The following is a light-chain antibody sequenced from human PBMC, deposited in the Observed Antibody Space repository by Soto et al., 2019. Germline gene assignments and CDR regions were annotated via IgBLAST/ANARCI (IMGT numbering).Light chain of an antibody. CDR3: QQYNNWPWT. Sequence: ERVVTQSQSTLSVSPGLRSTISCRASQSISDTLAWYQQKNGQAPRLIIYSASRRATGFPARFSGSGYGTDFTLTISSLQSEDFAVYYCQQYNNWPWTFGQGTKVDIK. CDR2: SAS. V-gene: IGKV3-15*01. J-gene: IGKJ1*01. CDR1: QSISDT.